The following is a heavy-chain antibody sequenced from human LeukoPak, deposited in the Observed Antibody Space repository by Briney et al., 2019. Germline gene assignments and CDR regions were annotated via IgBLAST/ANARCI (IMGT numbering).Heavy chain of an antibody. Sequence: TGGSLRLSCAASGFTFSSYSMNWVRQAPGKGLEWVSSISSSSSYIYYADSLKGRFTISRDNAKNSLYLQMNSLRAEDTAVYYCARVGAYYYYMDVWGKGTTVTVSS. D-gene: IGHD4/OR15-4a*01. CDR2: ISSSSSYI. V-gene: IGHV3-21*01. J-gene: IGHJ6*03. CDR1: GFTFSSYS. CDR3: ARVGAYYYYMDV.